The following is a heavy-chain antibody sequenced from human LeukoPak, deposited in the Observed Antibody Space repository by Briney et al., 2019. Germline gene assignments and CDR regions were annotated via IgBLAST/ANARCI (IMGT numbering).Heavy chain of an antibody. CDR2: FDPEDGET. CDR1: GYTLTELS. D-gene: IGHD1-26*01. CDR3: ATTLGGSYRYWYFDL. J-gene: IGHJ2*01. V-gene: IGHV1-24*01. Sequence: ASVKVSCKVSGYTLTELSMHWVRQAPGKGLEWMGGFDPEDGETIYAQKFQGRVTMTEDTSTDTAYTELSSLRSEDTAVYYCATTLGGSYRYWYFDLWGRGTLVTVSS.